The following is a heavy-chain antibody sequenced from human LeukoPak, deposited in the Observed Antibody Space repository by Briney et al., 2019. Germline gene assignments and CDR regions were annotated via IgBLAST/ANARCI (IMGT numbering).Heavy chain of an antibody. D-gene: IGHD3-10*01. Sequence: GGSLRLSCAASGFTFSNFWMSWVRQAPGKGLEWVAKVNQDGSEKYYVDSVKGRFTISRDNAKNSLYLQMNSLRAEDMAVYYCARGYGSGTYHFDYWGQGTLVTVSS. CDR2: VNQDGSEK. V-gene: IGHV3-7*01. CDR3: ARGYGSGTYHFDY. CDR1: GFTFSNFW. J-gene: IGHJ4*02.